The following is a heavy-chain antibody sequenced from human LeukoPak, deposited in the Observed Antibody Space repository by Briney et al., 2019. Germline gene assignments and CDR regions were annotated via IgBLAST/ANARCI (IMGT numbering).Heavy chain of an antibody. J-gene: IGHJ4*02. CDR2: ISSNGGST. Sequence: GGSLRLSCSASGFTFSSYAMHWVRRAPGKGLEYVSAISSNGGSTYYADSVKGRFTISGDNSKNTLYLQMSSLRAEDTAVYYCVKDRMVRGVLGYYFDYWGQGTLVTVSS. V-gene: IGHV3-64D*06. CDR1: GFTFSSYA. CDR3: VKDRMVRGVLGYYFDY. D-gene: IGHD3-10*01.